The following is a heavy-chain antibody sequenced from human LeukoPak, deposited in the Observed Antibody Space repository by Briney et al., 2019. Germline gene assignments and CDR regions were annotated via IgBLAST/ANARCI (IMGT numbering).Heavy chain of an antibody. CDR1: GFTFGSYS. Sequence: GGSLRLSCAASGFTFGSYSMHWVRQAPGKGLEWVAVISYDGYEKSYGDPVKGRFTISRENFKSTLFLQMNSLRAEDTAVYYCARDKNAYHSFDSWGQGTLVIVSS. J-gene: IGHJ4*02. CDR2: ISYDGYEK. CDR3: ARDKNAYHSFDS. V-gene: IGHV3-30-3*01. D-gene: IGHD2-2*01.